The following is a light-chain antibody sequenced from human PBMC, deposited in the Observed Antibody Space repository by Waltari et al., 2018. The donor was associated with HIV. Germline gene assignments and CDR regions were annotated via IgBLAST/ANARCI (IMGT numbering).Light chain of an antibody. J-gene: IGLJ1*01. CDR2: EVS. CDR3: SSYAGSNNFV. V-gene: IGLV2-8*01. CDR1: SSDVGGYYS. Sequence: QSALTQAPSASGSPGQSLTISCPGTSSDVGGYYSLSWYQQHPGKAPKLMIYEVSKRPSGVPDRFSGSKSGNTASLTVSGLQAEDEADYYCSSYAGSNNFVFGTGTKVTVL.